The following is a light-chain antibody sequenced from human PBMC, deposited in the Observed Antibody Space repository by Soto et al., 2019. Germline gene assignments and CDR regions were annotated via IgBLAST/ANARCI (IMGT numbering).Light chain of an antibody. CDR1: SSDVGSYNL. CDR2: EDS. V-gene: IGLV2-23*02. J-gene: IGLJ2*01. Sequence: QSALTQPASVSGSPGQSITISCTGTSSDVGSYNLVSWYQQHPGKAPKLMIYEDSKRPSGVSNRFSGSKSGNTASLTISGLQAEDEADYYCCSYAGSSTFVVFGGGTSSPS. CDR3: CSYAGSSTFVV.